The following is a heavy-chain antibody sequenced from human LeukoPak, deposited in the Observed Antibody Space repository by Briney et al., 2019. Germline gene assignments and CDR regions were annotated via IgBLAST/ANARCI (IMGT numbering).Heavy chain of an antibody. J-gene: IGHJ4*02. V-gene: IGHV1-2*02. Sequence: ASVKVSCKASGYTFSDYYIYWVRQAPGQGLEWMGWINGHSGATNYAQKFQGRVTMTRDTSISTAYMELSRLRSDDTAVYYCARDELVGAIDFDYWGQGTLVTVSS. CDR3: ARDELVGAIDFDY. D-gene: IGHD1-26*01. CDR1: GYTFSDYY. CDR2: INGHSGAT.